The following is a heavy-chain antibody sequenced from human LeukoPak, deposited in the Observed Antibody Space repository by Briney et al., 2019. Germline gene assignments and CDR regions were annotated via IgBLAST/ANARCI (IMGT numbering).Heavy chain of an antibody. CDR3: ARDSSHGDYGSGTGYYYGMDV. J-gene: IGHJ6*02. D-gene: IGHD3-10*01. CDR1: VYTLTSHG. V-gene: IGHV1-18*01. Sequence: GASVKVSCKASVYTLTSHGISWVRPARSQGREGMGRISAYYGNTNYAQKLQGRVTMTADTSTSTADMELRSLRSDDTAVYYCARDSSHGDYGSGTGYYYGMDVWGQGTTVTVSS. CDR2: ISAYYGNT.